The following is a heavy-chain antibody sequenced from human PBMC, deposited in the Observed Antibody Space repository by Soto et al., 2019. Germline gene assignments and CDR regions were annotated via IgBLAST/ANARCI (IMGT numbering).Heavy chain of an antibody. Sequence: SETLSLTCTVSVGSISSYYGSWIRQPPGKGLEWIWYIYYSGSTNYNPSLKSRVTISVDTSKNQFSLKLSSVTAADTAVYYGAREVLIRGAAGTTRSVSYGMDVWGQGTTVTVSS. CDR3: AREVLIRGAAGTTRSVSYGMDV. CDR2: IYYSGST. CDR1: VGSISSYY. D-gene: IGHD6-13*01. V-gene: IGHV4-59*01. J-gene: IGHJ6*02.